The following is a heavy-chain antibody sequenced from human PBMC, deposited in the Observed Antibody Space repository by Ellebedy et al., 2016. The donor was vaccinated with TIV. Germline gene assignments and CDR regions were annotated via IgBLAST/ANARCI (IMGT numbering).Heavy chain of an antibody. CDR2: INPSGGST. Sequence: ASVKVSXXASGYTFTSYDINWVRQAPGQGLEWMGIINPSGGSTSYAQKFQGRVTMTRDTSISTAYMELSSLRSEDTAVYYCARDWSRGYFDYWGQGTLVTVSS. CDR1: GYTFTSYD. D-gene: IGHD3-3*01. J-gene: IGHJ4*02. CDR3: ARDWSRGYFDY. V-gene: IGHV1-46*01.